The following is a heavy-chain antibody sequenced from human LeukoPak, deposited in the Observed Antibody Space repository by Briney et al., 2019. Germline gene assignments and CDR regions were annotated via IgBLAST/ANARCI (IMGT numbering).Heavy chain of an antibody. J-gene: IGHJ4*02. V-gene: IGHV4-39*01. CDR1: GGSISSSSYY. CDR3: ARGATDYDILTGYEFDY. Sequence: SETLSLTCTVSGGSISSSSYYWGWIRQPPGRGLEWIGSIYYSGSTYYNPSLKSRVTISVDTSKNQFSLKLSSVTAAGTAVYYCARGATDYDILTGYEFDYWGQGTLVTVSS. D-gene: IGHD3-9*01. CDR2: IYYSGST.